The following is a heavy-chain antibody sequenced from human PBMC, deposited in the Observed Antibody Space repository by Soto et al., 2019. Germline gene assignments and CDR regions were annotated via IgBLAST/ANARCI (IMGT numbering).Heavy chain of an antibody. Sequence: QVQLVESGGGVVQPGTSLRLSCAASGFTFSYYGMHWVRQAPGKGLEWVALIWYDGSNKYYAESVKGRFTISRDNSKKXLDLQMNSLRAENTALYYCARVKRGEYRGFQDFDYWGQGTLVTVSS. CDR3: ARVKRGEYRGFQDFDY. CDR2: IWYDGSNK. D-gene: IGHD5-12*01. J-gene: IGHJ4*02. V-gene: IGHV3-33*01. CDR1: GFTFSYYG.